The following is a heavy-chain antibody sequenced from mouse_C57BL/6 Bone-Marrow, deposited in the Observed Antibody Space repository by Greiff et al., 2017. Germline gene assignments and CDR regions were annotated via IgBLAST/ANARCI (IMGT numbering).Heavy chain of an antibody. CDR3: ARLYYSSY. V-gene: IGHV1-50*01. Sequence: QVQLQQPGAELVRPGASVKLSCKASGYTFTSYWMQWVKQRPGKGLEWIGEIDASDSYTNYNQKFKGKATLTVDTSSSTAYMQLSSLTSEDSAVYYCARLYYSSYWGQGTTLTVSS. CDR1: GYTFTSYW. CDR2: IDASDSYT. J-gene: IGHJ2*01. D-gene: IGHD2-12*01.